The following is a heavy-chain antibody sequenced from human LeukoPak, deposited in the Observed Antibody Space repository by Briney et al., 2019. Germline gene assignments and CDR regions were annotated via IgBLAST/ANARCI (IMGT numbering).Heavy chain of an antibody. CDR1: HFISSYY. V-gene: IGHV4-59*08. J-gene: IGHJ6*03. CDR2: IFYSGIT. CDR3: AKNYGDRGLQTLAYYYYMDV. D-gene: IGHD4-17*01. Sequence: SETLSLTCTVSHFISSYYWSWIRQPPGKGLEWIGYIFYSGITHYNTSLKCRLTISIDKSNNRFSLKLTSVTAADTAVYYCAKNYGDRGLQTLAYYYYMDVCGKGTTVTVSS.